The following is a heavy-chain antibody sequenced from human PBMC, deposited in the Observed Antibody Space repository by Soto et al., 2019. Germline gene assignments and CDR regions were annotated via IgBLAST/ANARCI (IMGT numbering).Heavy chain of an antibody. V-gene: IGHV6-1*01. CDR3: ARGSYFDY. J-gene: IGHJ4*02. CDR2: TYYRSKWFI. Sequence: PSQTLSLTCAISGDSVSSDSATWNWIRQSPSRGLEWLGRTYYRSKWFIEYAVSVKSRIIINPDTSKNQFSLQLNSVTPGDTAVYYCARGSYFDYWGQGTVVTVS. CDR1: GDSVSSDSAT.